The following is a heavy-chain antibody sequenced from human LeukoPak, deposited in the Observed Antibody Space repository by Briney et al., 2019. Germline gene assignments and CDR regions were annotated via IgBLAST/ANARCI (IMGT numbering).Heavy chain of an antibody. V-gene: IGHV4-59*12. CDR2: IYYGGST. CDR3: ARRAAALDS. CDR1: GGSISSYY. J-gene: IGHJ4*02. D-gene: IGHD6-13*01. Sequence: SETLSLTCTVSGGSISSYYWSWIRQPPGKGLEWIGYIYYGGSTNYNPSLKSRVTISVDTSKNQFSLKLSSVTAADTAIYYCARRAAALDSWGQGTLVTVSS.